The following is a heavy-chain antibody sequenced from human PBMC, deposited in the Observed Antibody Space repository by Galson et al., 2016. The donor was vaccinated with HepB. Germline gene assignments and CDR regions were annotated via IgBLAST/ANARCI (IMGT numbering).Heavy chain of an antibody. CDR1: GFTFSMYW. CDR3: ARSRSSWFFAY. J-gene: IGHJ4*02. D-gene: IGHD6-13*01. Sequence: SLRLSCAASGFTFSMYWMSWVRQAPGKGLEWVANIKQGGSEKYYVESVRGRFTISRDNAKNSLFLQMNSLRAEDTAVYYCARSRSSWFFAYWGQGTLVTVSS. CDR2: IKQGGSEK. V-gene: IGHV3-7*01.